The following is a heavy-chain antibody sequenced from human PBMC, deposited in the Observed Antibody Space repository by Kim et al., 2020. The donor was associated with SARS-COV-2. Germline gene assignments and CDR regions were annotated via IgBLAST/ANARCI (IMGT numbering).Heavy chain of an antibody. J-gene: IGHJ6*02. D-gene: IGHD3-10*01. Sequence: SGPTLVNPTQTLTLTCTFSGFSLSSSGMCVSWIRQPPGKALEWLARIDWDDDEYYSTSLKTRLTISKDTSKNQVVLTMTNMDPVDTATYYCARSYGSGSQYYYYGMDVWGQGTTVTVSS. V-gene: IGHV2-70*11. CDR2: IDWDDDE. CDR1: GFSLSSSGMC. CDR3: ARSYGSGSQYYYYGMDV.